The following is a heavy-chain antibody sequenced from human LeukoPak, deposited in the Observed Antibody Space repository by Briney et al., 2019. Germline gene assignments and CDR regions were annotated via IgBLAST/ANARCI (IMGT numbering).Heavy chain of an antibody. Sequence: GASVKVSCKASGYTFSSYYMHWVRQAPGQGLEWMGVINPSGGSTTYAPKFQGRVTMTRDTSTSTVYMEVSSLRSQDRAVYYCARGGSSSEFDYWGQGTLVTVSS. J-gene: IGHJ4*02. CDR3: ARGGSSSEFDY. CDR1: GYTFSSYY. CDR2: INPSGGST. V-gene: IGHV1-46*01. D-gene: IGHD6-6*01.